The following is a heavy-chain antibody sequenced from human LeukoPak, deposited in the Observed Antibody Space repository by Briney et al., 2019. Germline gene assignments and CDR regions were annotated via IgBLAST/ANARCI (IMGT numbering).Heavy chain of an antibody. V-gene: IGHV3-74*03. J-gene: IGHJ4*02. D-gene: IGHD3-3*01. CDR1: GFTFSRYW. CDR3: TRGFWGWEVDY. Sequence: GGSLRLSCAASGFTFSRYWMHWVRQAPGKGLVWVSRVNTDGSTTEYADSVKGRFTISRDNAKNTLYLQMNSLRAEDTAVYYCTRGFWGWEVDYWGQGTLLTVSS. CDR2: VNTDGSTT.